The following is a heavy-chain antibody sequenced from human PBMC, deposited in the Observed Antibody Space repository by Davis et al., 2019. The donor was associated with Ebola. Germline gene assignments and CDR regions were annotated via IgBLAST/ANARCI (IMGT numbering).Heavy chain of an antibody. J-gene: IGHJ6*03. CDR3: ARDALCGDDCDSYYYYMDV. CDR1: GFSFTGYY. D-gene: IGHD2-21*01. Sequence: ASVQVSCKASGFSFTGYYLHWVRQAPGQGLEWMGIINPSGSTTYAQKFKGRVTMTSDTSTSTVYMELSSLRSEDTAIYYCARDALCGDDCDSYYYYMDVWGKGSTVTVSS. CDR2: INPSGST. V-gene: IGHV1-46*01.